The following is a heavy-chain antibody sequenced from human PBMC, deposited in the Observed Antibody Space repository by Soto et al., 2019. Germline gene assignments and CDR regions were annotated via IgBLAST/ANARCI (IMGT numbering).Heavy chain of an antibody. J-gene: IGHJ4*02. CDR1: GGSVSSGSYY. CDR2: IYYSGST. V-gene: IGHV4-61*01. Sequence: SETLSLTCTVSGGSVSSGSYYWSWIRQPPGKGLEWIGYIYYSGSTNYNPSLKSRVTISVDTSKNQFSLKLSSVTAADTAVYYCARDQSDSSGYYSMYWGQGTLVTVSS. D-gene: IGHD3-22*01. CDR3: ARDQSDSSGYYSMY.